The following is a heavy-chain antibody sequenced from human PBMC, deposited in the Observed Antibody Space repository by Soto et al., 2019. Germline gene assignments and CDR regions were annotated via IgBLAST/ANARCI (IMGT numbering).Heavy chain of an antibody. J-gene: IGHJ4*02. D-gene: IGHD3-3*01. Sequence: GESLKISCAASGFTFSSYAMHWVRQAPGKGLEWVAVISYDGSNKYYADSVKGRFTISRDNSKNTLYLQMNSLRAEDTAVYYCARENYDFWVDYWGQGTLVTVSS. V-gene: IGHV3-30-3*01. CDR2: ISYDGSNK. CDR1: GFTFSSYA. CDR3: ARENYDFWVDY.